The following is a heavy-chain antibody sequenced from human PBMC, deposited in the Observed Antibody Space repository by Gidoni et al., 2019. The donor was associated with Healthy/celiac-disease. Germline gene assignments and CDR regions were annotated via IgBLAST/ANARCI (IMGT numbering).Heavy chain of an antibody. D-gene: IGHD3-10*01. CDR1: ASTTSSYY. CDR3: ARGVRGSYLYYFDY. CDR2: IYYSGRT. V-gene: IGHV4-59*01. Sequence: QVQLQESGPGLAKPSETPARTCTVSASTTSSYYWSWIRQPPGKGLEWIGYIYYSGRTHYNPSLKRRIAISVDTAKNQFSLKLSSGTAADTAVYYCARGVRGSYLYYFDYWGQGTLVTVSS. J-gene: IGHJ4*02.